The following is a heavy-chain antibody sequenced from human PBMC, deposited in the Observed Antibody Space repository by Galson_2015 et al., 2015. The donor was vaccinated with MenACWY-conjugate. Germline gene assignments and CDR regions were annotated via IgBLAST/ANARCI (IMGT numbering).Heavy chain of an antibody. CDR1: GDSVSDSGFA. Sequence: CAISGDSVSDSGFAWNWIRQSPSRGLEGLGKTFYMSKWHNEYAVSLNGRMTIIPDTSRNHFSLQLNSVTPDDTAVYSCARQSYRRSDPWGQGTLVTVSS. CDR2: TFYMSKWHN. D-gene: IGHD2-21*01. CDR3: ARQSYRRSDP. J-gene: IGHJ5*02. V-gene: IGHV6-1*01.